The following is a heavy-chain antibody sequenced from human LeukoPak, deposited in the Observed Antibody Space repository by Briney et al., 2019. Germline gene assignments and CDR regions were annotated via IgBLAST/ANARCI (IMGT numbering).Heavy chain of an antibody. CDR1: GFTFSSYW. CDR3: AREPYGYDFWSGYYGDIFDY. Sequence: PGGSLRLSXAASGFTFSSYWMSWVRQAPGKGLEWVANIKQGGSEKYYVDSVKGRFTISRDNAKNSLYLQMNSLRAEDTAVYYCAREPYGYDFWSGYYGDIFDYWGQGTLVTVSS. D-gene: IGHD3-3*01. V-gene: IGHV3-7*01. CDR2: IKQGGSEK. J-gene: IGHJ4*02.